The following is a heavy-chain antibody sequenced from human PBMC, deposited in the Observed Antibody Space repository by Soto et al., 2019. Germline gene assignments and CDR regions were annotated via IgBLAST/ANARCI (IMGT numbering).Heavy chain of an antibody. CDR3: ARDLYYDFWSGYYTGYYYYGMDV. CDR2: INAGNGNT. V-gene: IGHV1-3*01. Sequence: ASVKVSCKASGYTFTSYAMHWVRQAPGQRLEWMGWINAGNGNTKYSQKFQGRVTITRDTSASTAYMELSSLRSEDTAVYYCARDLYYDFWSGYYTGYYYYGMDVWGQGTTVTVSS. J-gene: IGHJ6*02. D-gene: IGHD3-3*01. CDR1: GYTFTSYA.